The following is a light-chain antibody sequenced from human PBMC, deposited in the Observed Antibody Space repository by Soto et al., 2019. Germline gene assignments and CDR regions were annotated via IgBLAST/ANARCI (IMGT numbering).Light chain of an antibody. Sequence: IVMTHSPCTLSVSPLAGPTVSWWASQSVSSNLAWYQQKPGQAPRLLIYSASRRATGIPDRFSGSGSGTEFTLTISRLEPEDSAVYYCQQYGSSPRTFGQGTKVDI. CDR1: QSVSSN. CDR3: QQYGSSPRT. V-gene: IGKV3-20*01. CDR2: SAS. J-gene: IGKJ1*01.